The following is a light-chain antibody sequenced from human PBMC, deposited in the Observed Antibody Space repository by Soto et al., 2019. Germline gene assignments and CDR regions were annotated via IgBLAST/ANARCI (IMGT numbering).Light chain of an antibody. J-gene: IGLJ2*01. Sequence: QSVLTQPPSASGTPGQRVTISCSGSSSNIGSNNVNWYQQLPGTAPKLLIYSNNQRPSGVPDRFSASKSGTSASLAISGLQSEDEDDYYCAAWDDSLNGVVFGGGTKLTVL. CDR1: SSNIGSNN. V-gene: IGLV1-44*01. CDR2: SNN. CDR3: AAWDDSLNGVV.